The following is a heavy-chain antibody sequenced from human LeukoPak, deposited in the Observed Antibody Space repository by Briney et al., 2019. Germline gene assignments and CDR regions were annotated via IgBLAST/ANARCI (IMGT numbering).Heavy chain of an antibody. D-gene: IGHD2-2*01. CDR1: GYTFTGYY. V-gene: IGHV1-2*02. CDR3: ARESTSLRPWFDP. CDR2: INPNSGGT. J-gene: IGHJ5*02. Sequence: ASVKVSCKASGYTFTGYYMHWVRQAPGQGLEWMGWINPNSGGTNYAQKFQGRVTMTRDTSISTAYMELSRLRSDDTAVYYCARESTSLRPWFDPWGQGTLVTVSS.